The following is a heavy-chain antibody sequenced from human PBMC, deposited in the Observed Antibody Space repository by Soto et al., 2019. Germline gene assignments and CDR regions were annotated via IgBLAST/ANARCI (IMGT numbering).Heavy chain of an antibody. CDR2: INPNSSGT. D-gene: IGHD4-17*01. J-gene: IGHJ6*04. Sequence: ASVKVSCKASGYTFTGYYMHWVRQAPGQGLEWMGWINPNSSGTNYAQKFQGWVTMTRDTSISTAYMELSRLRSDDTAVYYCARVQNRETTARYYYYSGMDVWGKGTTVTVSS. V-gene: IGHV1-2*04. CDR3: ARVQNRETTARYYYYSGMDV. CDR1: GYTFTGYY.